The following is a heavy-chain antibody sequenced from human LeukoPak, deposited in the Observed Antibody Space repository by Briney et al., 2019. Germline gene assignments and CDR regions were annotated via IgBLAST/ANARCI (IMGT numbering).Heavy chain of an antibody. CDR2: IYYSGST. D-gene: IGHD1-7*01. CDR1: GGSISSYY. CDR3: ARVYNWNYPFDY. Sequence: PSDTLSLTCTVPGGSISSYYWSWIRQPPGKGLEWIGYIYYSGSTNYNPSLKSRVTISVDTSKNQFSLKLSSVTAADTAVYYCARVYNWNYPFDYWGQGTLVTVSS. V-gene: IGHV4-59*07. J-gene: IGHJ4*02.